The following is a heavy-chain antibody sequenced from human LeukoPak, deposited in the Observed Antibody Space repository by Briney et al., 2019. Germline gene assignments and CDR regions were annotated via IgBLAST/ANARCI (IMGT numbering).Heavy chain of an antibody. D-gene: IGHD3-16*02. Sequence: GGSLRLSCAASGFTFSSYEMNWVRQAPGKGLEWVSYISSSGSTIYYADSVKGRFTISRHNAKNSLYLQMNSLRAEDTAVYYCARVPAGVIGMKDAFDIWGQGTMVTVSS. CDR2: ISSSGSTI. V-gene: IGHV3-48*03. CDR3: ARVPAGVIGMKDAFDI. J-gene: IGHJ3*02. CDR1: GFTFSSYE.